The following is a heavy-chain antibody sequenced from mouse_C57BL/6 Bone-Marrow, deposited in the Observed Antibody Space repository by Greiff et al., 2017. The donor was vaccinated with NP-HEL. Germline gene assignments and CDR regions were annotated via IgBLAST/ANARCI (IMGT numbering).Heavy chain of an antibody. CDR1: GYTFTEYT. CDR3: ARHKNNYYGSSYAMDY. CDR2: FYPGSGSI. Sequence: VKLMESGAELVKPGASVKLSCKASGYTFTEYTIHWVKQRSGQGLEWIGWFYPGSGSIKYNEKFKDKATLTADKSSSTVYMELSRLTSEDSAVYFCARHKNNYYGSSYAMDYWGQGTSVTVSS. V-gene: IGHV1-62-2*01. J-gene: IGHJ4*01. D-gene: IGHD1-1*01.